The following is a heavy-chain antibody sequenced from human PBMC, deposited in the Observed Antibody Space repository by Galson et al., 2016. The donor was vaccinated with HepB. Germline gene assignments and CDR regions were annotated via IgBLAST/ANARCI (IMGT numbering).Heavy chain of an antibody. CDR2: VSYDGNNK. CDR1: GFTFNIFA. D-gene: IGHD6-13*01. CDR3: ARPAAATSRLFFYFDS. J-gene: IGHJ4*02. V-gene: IGHV3-30*03. Sequence: SLRLSCAASGFTFNIFAMHWVRQAPGKGLEWVAAVSYDGNNKYFADYVKGRFSITGDDSKNTLSLQMDNLRAEDTTLYYCARPAAATSRLFFYFDSWGQGTLGTVSS.